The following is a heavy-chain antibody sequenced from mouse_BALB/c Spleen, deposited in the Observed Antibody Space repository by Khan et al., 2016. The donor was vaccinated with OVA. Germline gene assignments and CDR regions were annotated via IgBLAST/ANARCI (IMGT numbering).Heavy chain of an antibody. Sequence: EVELVESGGGLVQPGGSRKLSCAASGFTFSSFGMHWVRQAPEKGLEWVAYISSGSSTIYYADTVKGRFTISRDNPKNTLFLQMTSLRSEDTARYYCARRGIYFYVSSYDYVMDYWGQGTSVTVSS. J-gene: IGHJ4*01. D-gene: IGHD1-1*01. CDR3: ARRGIYFYVSSYDYVMDY. CDR2: ISSGSSTI. CDR1: GFTFSSFG. V-gene: IGHV5-17*02.